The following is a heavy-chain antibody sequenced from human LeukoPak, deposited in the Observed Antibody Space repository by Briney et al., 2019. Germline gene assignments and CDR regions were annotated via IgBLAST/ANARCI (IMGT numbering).Heavy chain of an antibody. J-gene: IGHJ4*02. V-gene: IGHV3-73*01. CDR2: VRNKLNSYAT. D-gene: IGHD3-10*01. CDR3: ARDYGSGSYYNGLDY. Sequence: GGSLRLSCAASGFTFSDSTIRWVRQASGKGLEWVGGVRNKLNSYATEYAASVKGRFTISRDDSKNMAYLQMNSLRAEDTAVYYCARDYGSGSYYNGLDYWGQGTLVIVSS. CDR1: GFTFSDST.